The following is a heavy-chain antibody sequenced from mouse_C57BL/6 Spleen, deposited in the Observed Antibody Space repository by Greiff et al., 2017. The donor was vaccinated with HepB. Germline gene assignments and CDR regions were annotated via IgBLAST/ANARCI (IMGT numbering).Heavy chain of an antibody. Sequence: EVQLQQSGTVLARPGASVKMSCKTSSYTFTSYWMHWVKQRPGQGLEWIGAIYPGNSDTSYNQKFKGKAKLTAVTSASTAYMELSSLTNEDSAVYYCTRSPITTVVARDVWGTGTTVTVSS. D-gene: IGHD1-1*01. CDR3: TRSPITTVVARDV. V-gene: IGHV1-5*01. CDR1: SYTFTSYW. J-gene: IGHJ1*03. CDR2: IYPGNSDT.